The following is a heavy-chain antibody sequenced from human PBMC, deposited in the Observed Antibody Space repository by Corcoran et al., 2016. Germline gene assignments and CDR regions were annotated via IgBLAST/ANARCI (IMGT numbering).Heavy chain of an antibody. Sequence: QGQLQESGPGLVKPSETLSLTCTVSGGSISSYYWNWIRQSPGKGLEWIGYIYSSGSTNYNPSLKSRVTTSADTSKNQFSLKMSSVTAADTAVYYCAGSTSGGGWFDPWGQGPLVPVS. CDR1: GGSISSYY. J-gene: IGHJ5*02. CDR3: AGSTSGGGWFDP. CDR2: IYSSGST. V-gene: IGHV4-4*09. D-gene: IGHD3-10*01.